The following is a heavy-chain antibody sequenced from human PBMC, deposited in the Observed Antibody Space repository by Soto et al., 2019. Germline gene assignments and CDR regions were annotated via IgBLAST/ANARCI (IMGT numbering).Heavy chain of an antibody. J-gene: IGHJ4*02. Sequence: SLRLSCAASGLTFSNYAMSWVRQAPGKGLEWVSSVSGSGASTFYADSVKGRFTISRDKSKNTVYLQWSSLKASDTAMYYCARIPGGRPNDDDYWGQGTLVTVSS. D-gene: IGHD1-1*01. CDR2: VSGSGAST. CDR1: GLTFSNYA. V-gene: IGHV3-23*01. CDR3: ARIPGGRPNDDDY.